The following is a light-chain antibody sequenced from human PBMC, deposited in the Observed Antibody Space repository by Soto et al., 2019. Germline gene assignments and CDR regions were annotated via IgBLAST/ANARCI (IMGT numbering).Light chain of an antibody. CDR1: QSISYN. J-gene: IGKJ2*01. Sequence: EIVLTQSPATLSSSPGERATLSCRASQSISYNLAWYQQKPGQAPRLLIYDASNRATGVPARFSGSGSGTDFTRSISSLEPEDFAVYYCQQRGDWPLYTFGQGSRLEIK. CDR2: DAS. CDR3: QQRGDWPLYT. V-gene: IGKV3-11*01.